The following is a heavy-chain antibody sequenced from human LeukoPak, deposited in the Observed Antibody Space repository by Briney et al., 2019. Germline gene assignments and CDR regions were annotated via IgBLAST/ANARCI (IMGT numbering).Heavy chain of an antibody. CDR2: IYYSKDT. Sequence: SETLSLTCTVSGGSISSSSAYWGWIRQPPGKWLEWIGSIYYSKDTYYNPSLKSRVTISADTSKNQFSLTLGSVSPTDTAVYYCVSPRGFSYGYFDYWGQGTLVTVSS. J-gene: IGHJ4*02. CDR1: GGSISSSSAY. D-gene: IGHD5-18*01. CDR3: VSPRGFSYGYFDY. V-gene: IGHV4-39*01.